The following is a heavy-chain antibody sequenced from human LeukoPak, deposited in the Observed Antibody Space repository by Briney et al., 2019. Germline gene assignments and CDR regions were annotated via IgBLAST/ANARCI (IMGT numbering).Heavy chain of an antibody. Sequence: GGSLRLSCVASGFTFSSHWMSWVRQTPGKGLERVATIKHDGSEKYYVGSVNGRFTISRDNAKNSLYLQMNSLRAEDTGMYYCARDFGRPTTFDYWGQGTLVTVSS. D-gene: IGHD3-3*01. J-gene: IGHJ4*02. CDR3: ARDFGRPTTFDY. V-gene: IGHV3-7*03. CDR1: GFTFSSHW. CDR2: IKHDGSEK.